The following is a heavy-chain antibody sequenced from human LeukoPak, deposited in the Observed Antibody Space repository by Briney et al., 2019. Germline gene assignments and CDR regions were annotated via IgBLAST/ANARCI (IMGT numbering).Heavy chain of an antibody. D-gene: IGHD3-10*01. V-gene: IGHV1-8*01. CDR2: MNPNSGNT. CDR3: ARGRSHRYYYGSGSYLVGY. Sequence: ASVKVSCKASGYTYTSYDINWVRQATGQGLEWMGWMNPNSGNTGYAQKFQGRVTMTRNTSISTAYMELSSLRSEDTAVYYCARGRSHRYYYGSGSYLVGYWGQGTLVTVSS. CDR1: GYTYTSYD. J-gene: IGHJ4*02.